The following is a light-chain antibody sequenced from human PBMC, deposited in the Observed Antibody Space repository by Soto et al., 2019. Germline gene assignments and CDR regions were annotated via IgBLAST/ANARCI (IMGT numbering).Light chain of an antibody. Sequence: EIVLTQSPGTLSLSPGERATLSCRASQSVSSSYLAWYQQKPGQAPRLLIYCASSRATGIPDRFSGSGSGTDLTLTISRLEPEDFAVYYCQQYGSSPRTFGQGTKVEIK. V-gene: IGKV3-20*01. CDR1: QSVSSSY. J-gene: IGKJ1*01. CDR3: QQYGSSPRT. CDR2: CAS.